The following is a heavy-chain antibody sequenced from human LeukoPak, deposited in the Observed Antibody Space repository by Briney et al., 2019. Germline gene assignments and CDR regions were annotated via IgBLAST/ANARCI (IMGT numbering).Heavy chain of an antibody. CDR1: GGSISSSNW. CDR2: IYHSGST. Sequence: SETLSLTCAVSGGSISSSNWRSWVRQPPGKGLEWIGEIYHSGSTNYNPSLKSRITISVDTSKTQFSLKMSSVTAADTAVYFCAGYYNSIYGMDVWGQGTSVTVSS. V-gene: IGHV4-4*02. CDR3: AGYYNSIYGMDV. D-gene: IGHD3-9*01. J-gene: IGHJ6*02.